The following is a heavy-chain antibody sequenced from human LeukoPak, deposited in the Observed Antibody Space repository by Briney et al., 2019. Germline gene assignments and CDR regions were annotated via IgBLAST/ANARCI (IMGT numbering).Heavy chain of an antibody. D-gene: IGHD3-22*01. J-gene: IGHJ3*02. V-gene: IGHV4-59*01. Sequence: SETLSLTCTVSGDSISSYYWSWIRQPPGKGLEWMGYIYYSGSTNYNPSLKSRVTISVDTSKNQFSLKLSSVTAADTAVYYCASGDYYYDSSGHAFDIWGQGTMVTVSS. CDR1: GDSISSYY. CDR3: ASGDYYYDSSGHAFDI. CDR2: IYYSGST.